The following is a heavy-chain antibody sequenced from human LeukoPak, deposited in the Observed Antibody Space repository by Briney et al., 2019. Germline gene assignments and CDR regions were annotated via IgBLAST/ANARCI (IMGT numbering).Heavy chain of an antibody. V-gene: IGHV4-38-2*02. CDR3: AGDSSGWSGWFDP. D-gene: IGHD6-19*01. CDR2: IYHSGST. J-gene: IGHJ5*02. CDR1: GYSISSGYY. Sequence: SETLSLTCTVSGYSISSGYYWGWIRQPPGKGLEWIGSIYHSGSTYYKSSLKSRVTISVDTSKNQFSLKLSSVTAADTAVYYCAGDSSGWSGWFDPWGQGTLVTVSS.